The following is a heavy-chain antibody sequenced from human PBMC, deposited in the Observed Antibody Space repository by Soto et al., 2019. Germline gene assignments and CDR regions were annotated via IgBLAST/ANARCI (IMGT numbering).Heavy chain of an antibody. CDR1: GGTFSSYA. V-gene: IGHV1-69*13. Sequence: GASVKVSCKASGGTFSSYAISWVRQAPGQGLEWMGGIIPIFGTANYAQKFQGRVTITADESTSTAYMELSSLRSEDTAVYYCASPRDTAMVTCFDYWGQGTLVTVSS. CDR2: IIPIFGTA. J-gene: IGHJ4*02. CDR3: ASPRDTAMVTCFDY. D-gene: IGHD5-18*01.